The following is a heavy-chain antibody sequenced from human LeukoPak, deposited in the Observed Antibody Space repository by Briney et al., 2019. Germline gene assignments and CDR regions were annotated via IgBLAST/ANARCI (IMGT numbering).Heavy chain of an antibody. CDR2: MNPNSGNT. V-gene: IGHV1-8*01. D-gene: IGHD2-15*01. Sequence: ASGKVSCKASGYTFTSYDINWVRQATGQGLEWMGWMNPNSGNTGYAQKFQGRVTMTRNTSISTAYMELSSLRSEDTAVYYCARVGYCSGGSCDPYWGQGTLVTVSS. J-gene: IGHJ4*02. CDR3: ARVGYCSGGSCDPY. CDR1: GYTFTSYD.